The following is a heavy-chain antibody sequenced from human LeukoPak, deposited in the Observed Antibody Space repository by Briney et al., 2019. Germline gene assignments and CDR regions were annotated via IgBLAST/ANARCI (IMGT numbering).Heavy chain of an antibody. Sequence: SQTLYLTCTVSGGSISSGDYYWSWIRQPPGEGLEWIGYIYYSGSTYYNPSLKSRVTISVDTSKNQFSLKLSSVTAADTAVYYCAREGYYYDSSGYSGYYFDYWGQGTLVTVSS. D-gene: IGHD3-22*01. V-gene: IGHV4-30-4*01. CDR2: IYYSGST. J-gene: IGHJ4*02. CDR3: AREGYYYDSSGYSGYYFDY. CDR1: GGSISSGDYY.